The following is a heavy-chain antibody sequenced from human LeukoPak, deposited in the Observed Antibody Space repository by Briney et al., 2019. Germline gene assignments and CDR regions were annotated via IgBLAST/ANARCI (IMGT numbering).Heavy chain of an antibody. CDR2: IYSDGST. D-gene: IGHD3-16*01. V-gene: IGHV3-53*01. CDR1: GFTVSNDS. CDR3: SGARGGDGLPFDY. J-gene: IGHJ4*02. Sequence: PGGSLRLSCAASGFTVSNDSMSWVRQAPGTGLEWVSLIYSDGSTSYADSVSGRFTISRDNSKNTPYLHINSLRAEDKAVYFCSGARGGDGLPFDYWGQGTLVTVSS.